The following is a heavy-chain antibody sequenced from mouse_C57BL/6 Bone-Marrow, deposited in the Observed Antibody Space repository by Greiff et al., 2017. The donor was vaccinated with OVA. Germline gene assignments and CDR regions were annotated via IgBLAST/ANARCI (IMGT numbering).Heavy chain of an antibody. Sequence: EVQLQQSGPELVKPGASVKISCKASGYTFTDYYMNWVKQSPGKSLEWIGDINPYNGGTSYNQKFKGKATLTVDKSSSTAYMELRRLPSEDAAVYYCARSGRDYWGQGTTLTVSS. J-gene: IGHJ2*01. V-gene: IGHV1-26*01. D-gene: IGHD1-3*01. CDR2: INPYNGGT. CDR3: ARSGRDY. CDR1: GYTFTDYY.